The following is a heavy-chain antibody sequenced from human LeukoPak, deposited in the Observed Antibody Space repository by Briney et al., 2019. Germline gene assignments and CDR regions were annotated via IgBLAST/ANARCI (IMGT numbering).Heavy chain of an antibody. CDR1: GFSFSNSA. D-gene: IGHD2-2*01. J-gene: IGHJ5*02. CDR3: ARDPRSRIVVVPAAIYWFDP. CDR2: IGDNGGST. V-gene: IGHV3-23*01. Sequence: TGGSLRLSCVASGFSFSNSAMTWVRQAPGKGLEWVSAIGDNGGSTYYADAVKGRFTISRDNPKNTLYLQMNSLRAEDTAVYYCARDPRSRIVVVPAAIYWFDPWGQGTLVTVSS.